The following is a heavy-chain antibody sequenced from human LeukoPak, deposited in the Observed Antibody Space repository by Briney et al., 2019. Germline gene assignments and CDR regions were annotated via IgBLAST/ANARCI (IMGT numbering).Heavy chain of an antibody. D-gene: IGHD5-12*01. CDR3: ARDSVDIVATRYYYYMDV. CDR1: GGSISSGGYY. V-gene: IGHV4-30-2*01. CDR2: IYHSGST. Sequence: SQTLSLTCTVSGGSISSGGYYWSWIRQPPGKGLEWIVYIYHSGSTYYNPSLKSRVTISVDRSKNQFSLKLSSVTAADTAVYYCARDSVDIVATRYYYYMDVWGKGTTVTVSS. J-gene: IGHJ6*03.